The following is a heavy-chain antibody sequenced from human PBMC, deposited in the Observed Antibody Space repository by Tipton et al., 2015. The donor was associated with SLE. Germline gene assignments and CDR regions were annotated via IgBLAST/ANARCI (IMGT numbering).Heavy chain of an antibody. CDR3: ARDDGDLNRFDP. V-gene: IGHV4-59*12. D-gene: IGHD7-27*01. CDR2: IYYSGST. J-gene: IGHJ5*02. CDR1: GGSISSYY. Sequence: TLSLTCTVSGGSISSYYWSWIRQPPGKGLEWIGYIYYSGSTNYNPSLKSRVTISVDTSKNQFSLKLSSVTAADTAVYYCARDDGDLNRFDPWGQGTLVTVSS.